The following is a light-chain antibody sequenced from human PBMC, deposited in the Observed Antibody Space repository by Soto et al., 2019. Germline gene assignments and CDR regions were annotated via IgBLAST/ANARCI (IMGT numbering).Light chain of an antibody. CDR2: AAS. CDR1: QGISSY. Sequence: DIQLTQSPSFLSASVGDRVTITCRASQGISSYLAWYQQKPGKAPKLLIYAASTLQSGVPSRFSGSGSGTEFTLIISSLPPENFATYYCQQLNSLFTFGPGTKVDIK. CDR3: QQLNSLFT. V-gene: IGKV1-9*01. J-gene: IGKJ3*01.